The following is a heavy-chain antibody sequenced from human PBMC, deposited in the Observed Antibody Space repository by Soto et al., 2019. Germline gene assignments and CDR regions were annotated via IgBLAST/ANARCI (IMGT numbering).Heavy chain of an antibody. D-gene: IGHD5-12*01. CDR1: GFTFSSYW. V-gene: IGHV3-7*04. Sequence: LRLSCAASGFTFSSYWMSWVRQAPGRGLEWVANIKQDGSEKYHVDSVKGRFTISRDNAKNSLYLQMNSLRVEDTAVYYCARQYTGYANPYGYWGQGTLVTVSS. J-gene: IGHJ4*02. CDR2: IKQDGSEK. CDR3: ARQYTGYANPYGY.